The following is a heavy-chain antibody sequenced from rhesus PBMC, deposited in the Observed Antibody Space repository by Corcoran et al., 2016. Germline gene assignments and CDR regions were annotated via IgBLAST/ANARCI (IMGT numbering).Heavy chain of an antibody. CDR2: TYGNRAKT. V-gene: IGHV4S9*01. CDR3: ATDRGYSAGYNRFDV. J-gene: IGHJ5-1*01. Sequence: QVQLQESGPGLVKPSETLSLTCSVSGGSIRDRYSWSWLRHLPGKGLEWIGKTYGNRAKTKDKPTLKSRVTMTKDTSKNHVVLKVSSVTAADTAIYYCATDRGYSAGYNRFDVWGAGVLVTVSS. D-gene: IGHD5-24*01. CDR1: GGSIRDRYS.